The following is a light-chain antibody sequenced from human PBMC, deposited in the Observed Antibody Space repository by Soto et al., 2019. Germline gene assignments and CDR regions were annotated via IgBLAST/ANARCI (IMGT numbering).Light chain of an antibody. J-gene: IGKJ1*01. Sequence: DIQMTQSPSTLSASVGDRVTITCRASQRISNWLAWYQQKPGKAPNLLISKASSLESGVPSRFSGSGSGTEFTLTISSLQPDDFATYFCQHYDTYSWTFGQGPKVEIK. CDR3: QHYDTYSWT. V-gene: IGKV1-5*03. CDR2: KAS. CDR1: QRISNW.